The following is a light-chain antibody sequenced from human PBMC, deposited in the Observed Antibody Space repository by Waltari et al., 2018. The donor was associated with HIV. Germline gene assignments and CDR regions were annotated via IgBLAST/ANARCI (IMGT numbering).Light chain of an antibody. V-gene: IGKV3-15*01. CDR1: QSISNT. CDR2: DAS. CDR3: QQYTNWPLT. Sequence: EIVMTQSPATLSVSPGERATLSCRASQSISNTLAWYQQKPGQIPRLLIYDASTRATSIPARFSGSGSGTEFTLTISSLQSEDFAVYYCQQYTNWPLTFGGGTKVEIK. J-gene: IGKJ4*01.